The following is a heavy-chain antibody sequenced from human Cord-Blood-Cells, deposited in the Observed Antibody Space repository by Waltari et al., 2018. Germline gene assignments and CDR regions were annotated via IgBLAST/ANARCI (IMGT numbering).Heavy chain of an antibody. V-gene: IGHV1-2*02. CDR3: ARPMVGNDAFDI. CDR1: GYTFTGYY. CDR2: INPNSGGT. J-gene: IGHJ3*02. Sequence: QVQLVQSGAEVKKPGASVKVSCKASGYTFTGYYMHWVRQAPGQGLEWMGWINPNSGGTKYAQKFQGRVTMTRDTSISTAYMELSRLRSDDTAVYYCARPMVGNDAFDIWGQGTMVTVSS. D-gene: IGHD3-10*01.